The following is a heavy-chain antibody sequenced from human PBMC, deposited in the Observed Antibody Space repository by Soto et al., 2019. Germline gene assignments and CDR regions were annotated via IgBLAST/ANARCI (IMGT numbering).Heavy chain of an antibody. Sequence: GGSLRLSCAASGFTFSSYAMSWVRLAPGKGLEWVSTVSGSGGSTFYADSLKGRFTISRDNSKNTLSLQMNSLRAEDTAVYYCAKTGGLTVTTALYFDSWGQGTLVTVSS. CDR3: AKTGGLTVTTALYFDS. CDR1: GFTFSSYA. J-gene: IGHJ4*02. V-gene: IGHV3-23*01. CDR2: VSGSGGST. D-gene: IGHD4-4*01.